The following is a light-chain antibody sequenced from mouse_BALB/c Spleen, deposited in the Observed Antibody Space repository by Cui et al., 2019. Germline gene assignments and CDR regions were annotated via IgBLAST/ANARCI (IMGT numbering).Light chain of an antibody. CDR3: QEDYSSIMYA. V-gene: IGKV6-32*01. J-gene: IGKJ2*01. CDR2: YAS. CDR1: QSVSNA. Sequence: SIVMTQTPKFLLVSAGDRVTITCKVSQSVSNAVAWYQQKPGQSPKLLIFYASKRYTRVPDRFTGSGYWTEFTFTISTVQGESLAVDFCQEDYSSIMYAFGGGTKLEIK.